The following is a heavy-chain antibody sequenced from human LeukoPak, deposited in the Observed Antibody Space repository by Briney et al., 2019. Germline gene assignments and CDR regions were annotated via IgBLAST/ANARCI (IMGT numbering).Heavy chain of an antibody. CDR2: IYHSGSS. V-gene: IGHV4-39*01. CDR1: GDSVTSSSYC. CDR3: VRHRSGQAWLDP. Sequence: PSETLSLTCTVAGDSVTSSSYCWGWIRQPPGKGLEWIGCIYHSGSSYYNSSLNSRVTISVDTSENEFSLRLKSVTATDTALYYCVRHRSGQAWLDPWGQGTLVTVSS. D-gene: IGHD1-26*01. J-gene: IGHJ5*02.